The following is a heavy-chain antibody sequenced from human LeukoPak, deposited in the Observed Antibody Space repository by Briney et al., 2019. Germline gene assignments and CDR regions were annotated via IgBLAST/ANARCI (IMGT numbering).Heavy chain of an antibody. D-gene: IGHD4/OR15-4a*01. J-gene: IGHJ4*02. CDR2: LHSRGSI. V-gene: IGHV4-39*01. Sequence: SETLSLTCTVSGVSITSGDYYWNWIRQPPGKRLEWIGNLHSRGSIFYHPSLKSRVTVSADPSQNQFSLRLMSVTAADTAVYYCATRTYRAHFDHWGPGTLVTVSS. CDR1: GVSITSGDYY. CDR3: ATRTYRAHFDH.